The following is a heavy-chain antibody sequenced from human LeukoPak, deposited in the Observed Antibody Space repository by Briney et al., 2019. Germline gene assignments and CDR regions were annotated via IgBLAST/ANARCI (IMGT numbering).Heavy chain of an antibody. V-gene: IGHV3-48*03. CDR1: GFTFSSYE. CDR3: ARDSDYYFGSYYFDY. D-gene: IGHD3-10*01. CDR2: ISGSGSTI. Sequence: GGSLRLSCAASGFTFSSYEMNWVRQAPGKGLEWVSYISGSGSTIYYADSVKGRFTISRDNAKNSLYLQMNSLRAEDTAVYYCARDSDYYFGSYYFDYWGQGTLVTVSS. J-gene: IGHJ4*02.